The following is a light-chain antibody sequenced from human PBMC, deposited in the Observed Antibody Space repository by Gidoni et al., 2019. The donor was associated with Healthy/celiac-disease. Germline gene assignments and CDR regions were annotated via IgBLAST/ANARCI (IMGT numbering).Light chain of an antibody. CDR1: SSNIGAGYD. J-gene: IGLJ2*01. Sequence: QSVLTQPPSLSGAPGPRVTISCTGSSSNIGAGYDVHWYQQLPGTAPKRPIYGNSNRPSGVTDRFSGSKSGTSASLAITGLQAEDEADYDCQSYDSSLSGSVFGGGTKLTVL. CDR3: QSYDSSLSGSV. V-gene: IGLV1-40*01. CDR2: GNS.